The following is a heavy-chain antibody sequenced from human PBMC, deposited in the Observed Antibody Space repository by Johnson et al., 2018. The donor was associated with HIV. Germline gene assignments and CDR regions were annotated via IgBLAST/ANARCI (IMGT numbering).Heavy chain of an antibody. CDR3: TRGGITIFGVVDAFDI. Sequence: MLLVESGGGSVQPGRSLRLSCSASGFTFGDYVINWVRQAPGKGLEWVGFLRSKAYGGTTEYAASVKGRFTISRDDSKSIAYLQMNRLKTEDTAVYYCTRGGITIFGVVDAFDIWGQGTMVTVSS. D-gene: IGHD3-3*01. V-gene: IGHV3-49*04. J-gene: IGHJ3*02. CDR2: LRSKAYGGTT. CDR1: GFTFGDYV.